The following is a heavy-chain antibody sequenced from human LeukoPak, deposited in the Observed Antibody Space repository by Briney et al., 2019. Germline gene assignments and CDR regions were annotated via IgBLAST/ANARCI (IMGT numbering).Heavy chain of an antibody. V-gene: IGHV4-39*01. CDR3: ARLVTTGSKIYYYYGMDV. Sequence: SETLSLTCTVSGGSISSSSYYWGWIRQPPGKGLEWIGSIYYSGSTYYNPSLKSRVTISVDTSKNQFSLKLSSVTAADTAVYYCARLVTTGSKIYYYYGMDVWAKGPRSPSP. CDR2: IYYSGST. CDR1: GGSISSSSYY. D-gene: IGHD4-17*01. J-gene: IGHJ6*02.